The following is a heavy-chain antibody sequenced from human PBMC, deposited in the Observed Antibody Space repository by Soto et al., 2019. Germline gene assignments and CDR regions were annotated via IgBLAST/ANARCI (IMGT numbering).Heavy chain of an antibody. CDR1: GYTFTSYG. V-gene: IGHV1-18*01. CDR3: ARSALTEMVYWFDP. D-gene: IGHD3-10*01. CDR2: ISAYNGNT. J-gene: IGHJ5*02. Sequence: GASVKVSCKASGYTFTSYGISWVRQAPGQGLEWMGWISAYNGNTNYAQKLQGRVTMTTDTSTSTAYMELRSLRSDDTAVYYCARSALTEMVYWFDPWGQGTLVTVPQ.